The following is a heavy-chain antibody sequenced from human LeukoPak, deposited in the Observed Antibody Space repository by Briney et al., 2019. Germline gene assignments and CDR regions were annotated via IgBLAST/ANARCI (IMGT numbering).Heavy chain of an antibody. D-gene: IGHD3-10*01. CDR2: ISGSGPSI. Sequence: GGSLRLSCAASGFTFSSYAMSWVRQAPGKGPEWVSDISGSGPSIYYADSVKGRFTISRDNSESTLYLQMNSLRAEDTAVYYCARGFGGYYGSGSPDYWGQGTLVTVSS. V-gene: IGHV3-23*01. CDR1: GFTFSSYA. J-gene: IGHJ4*02. CDR3: ARGFGGYYGSGSPDY.